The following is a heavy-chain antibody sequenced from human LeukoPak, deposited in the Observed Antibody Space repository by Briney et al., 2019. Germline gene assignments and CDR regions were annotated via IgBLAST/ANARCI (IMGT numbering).Heavy chain of an antibody. J-gene: IGHJ4*02. Sequence: GGSLSLPCPASEFTFSSYARNWFRRPPAKGLEWVAVISYDGSNKYYADSVKGRFTISRDNSKNTLYLQMNSLRAEDTAVYYCARVGEMATFDYWGQGTLVTVSS. CDR2: ISYDGSNK. CDR1: EFTFSSYA. V-gene: IGHV3-30-3*01. D-gene: IGHD5-24*01. CDR3: ARVGEMATFDY.